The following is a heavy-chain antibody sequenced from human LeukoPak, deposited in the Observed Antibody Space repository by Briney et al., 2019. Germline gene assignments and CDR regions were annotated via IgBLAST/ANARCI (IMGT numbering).Heavy chain of an antibody. CDR1: GFTFSSYW. CDR2: INEDGSEK. V-gene: IGHV3-7*01. D-gene: IGHD6-19*01. J-gene: IGHJ4*02. Sequence: GGSLRLSCAASGFTFSSYWMTWVRLAPGKGLEWVANINEDGSEKYYVDSVKGRFTISRDNSKNSLYLQLNSLRAEDTAVYYCARDEVAASGYWGQGTLVTVSS. CDR3: ARDEVAASGY.